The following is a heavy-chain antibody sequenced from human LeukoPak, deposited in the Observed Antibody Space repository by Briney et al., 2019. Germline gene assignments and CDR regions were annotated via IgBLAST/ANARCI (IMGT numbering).Heavy chain of an antibody. CDR1: GFTFSSYD. D-gene: IGHD6-19*01. CDR3: ARGEAVAAPVDY. J-gene: IGHJ4*02. Sequence: GGSLRLSCAASGFTFSSYDMHWVRQATGKGLEWVSAIGTAGDTYYPGSVKGRFTISRDNAKNSLYLQMNSLRAEDTAVYYCARGEAVAAPVDYWGQGTLVTVSS. V-gene: IGHV3-13*01. CDR2: IGTAGDT.